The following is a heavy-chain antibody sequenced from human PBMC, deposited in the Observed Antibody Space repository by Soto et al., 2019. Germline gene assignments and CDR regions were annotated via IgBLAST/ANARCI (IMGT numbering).Heavy chain of an antibody. D-gene: IGHD6-13*01. Sequence: SVKVSCKASEFTFTSSAVQWVRQARGQRLEWIGWIVVGSGNTNYAQKFQERVTITRDMSTRTAYMELSSLRSEDTAVYYCAADIAAAGLAPYYYYGMDVWGQGTTVTVSS. V-gene: IGHV1-58*01. J-gene: IGHJ6*02. CDR3: AADIAAAGLAPYYYYGMDV. CDR1: EFTFTSSA. CDR2: IVVGSGNT.